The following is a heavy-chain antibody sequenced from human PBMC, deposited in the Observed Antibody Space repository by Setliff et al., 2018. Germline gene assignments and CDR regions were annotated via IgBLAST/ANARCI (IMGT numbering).Heavy chain of an antibody. CDR3: ARSFSRREKFLLDY. CDR2: IYYSGST. Sequence: PSETLSLTCTVSGGSISSYYWSWIRQPPGKGLEWIGYIYYSGSTNYNPSLKSRVTISVDTSKNQFSLRVSSVTAADTAVYYCARSFSRREKFLLDYWGQGALVTVSS. CDR1: GGSISSYY. V-gene: IGHV4-59*12. J-gene: IGHJ4*02.